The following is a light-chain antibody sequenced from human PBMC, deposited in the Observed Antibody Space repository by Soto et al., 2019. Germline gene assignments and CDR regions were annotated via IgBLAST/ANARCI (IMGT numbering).Light chain of an antibody. Sequence: EIVMTRSPATLSVSPGGTGTLSCRASQSISDTLAWYPQKPGQAPRLLIYSASRGATGFPARFSGSGFGTEFTLTISSLQSEDFAVYYCQQYKRWRVIGQGTRLEIK. J-gene: IGKJ5*01. CDR1: QSISDT. CDR2: SAS. V-gene: IGKV3-15*01. CDR3: QQYKRWRV.